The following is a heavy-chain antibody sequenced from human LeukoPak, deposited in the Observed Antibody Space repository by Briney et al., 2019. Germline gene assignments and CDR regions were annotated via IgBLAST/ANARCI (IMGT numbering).Heavy chain of an antibody. J-gene: IGHJ4*02. V-gene: IGHV3-48*02. CDR1: GFTFSSYS. CDR2: ISSSSSTI. Sequence: GGSLRLSCAASGFTFSSYSMNWVRQAPGKGLEWVSSISSSSSTIYYADSVKGRFTISRDNAKNSLYLQMNSLRDEDTAVYYCARIDDYGDYVGGLDFDYWGQGTLVTVSS. CDR3: ARIDDYGDYVGGLDFDY. D-gene: IGHD4-17*01.